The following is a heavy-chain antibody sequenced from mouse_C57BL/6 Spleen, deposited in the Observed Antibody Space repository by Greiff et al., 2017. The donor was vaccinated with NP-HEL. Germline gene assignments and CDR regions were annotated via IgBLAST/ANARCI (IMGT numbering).Heavy chain of an antibody. Sequence: DVKLVESEGGLVQPGRSMKLSCTASGFTFSDYYMAWVRQVPEKGLEWVANINYDGSSTYYLDSLKSRFIISRDNAKNILYLQMSSLKSEDTATYYCARERSPITTVVASYWYFDVWGTGTTVTVSS. V-gene: IGHV5-16*01. CDR3: ARERSPITTVVASYWYFDV. CDR1: GFTFSDYY. CDR2: INYDGSST. J-gene: IGHJ1*03. D-gene: IGHD1-1*01.